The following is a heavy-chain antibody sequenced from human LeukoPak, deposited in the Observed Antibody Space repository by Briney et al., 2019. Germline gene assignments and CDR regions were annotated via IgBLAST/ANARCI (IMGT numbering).Heavy chain of an antibody. D-gene: IGHD3-22*01. CDR1: GYTFTNYY. CDR3: ARSSMIVVVIRDIFDY. CDR2: ITLSSSST. Sequence: GASVKVSCKASGYTFTNYYIHWVRQAPGQGLEWMGIITLSSSSTTYAQKFQGRVTMTRDTSTSTVYMELSSLRSEDTAVYYCARSSMIVVVIRDIFDYWGQGTLVTVSS. V-gene: IGHV1-46*01. J-gene: IGHJ4*02.